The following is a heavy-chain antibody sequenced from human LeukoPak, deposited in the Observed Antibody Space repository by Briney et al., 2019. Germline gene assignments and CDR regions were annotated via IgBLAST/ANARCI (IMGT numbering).Heavy chain of an antibody. Sequence: GRSLRLSCAASGFTFSSYAMHWVRQAPGKGLEWAAVISYDGSNKYYADSMKGRFTISRDNSKNTLYLQMNSLRAEDTAVYYCARALTNYGMDVWGQGTTVTVSS. V-gene: IGHV3-30-3*01. CDR3: ARALTNYGMDV. CDR1: GFTFSSYA. CDR2: ISYDGSNK. D-gene: IGHD1-1*01. J-gene: IGHJ6*02.